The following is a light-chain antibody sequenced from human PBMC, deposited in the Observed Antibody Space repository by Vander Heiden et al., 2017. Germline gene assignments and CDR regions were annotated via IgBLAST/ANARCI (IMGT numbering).Light chain of an antibody. V-gene: IGLV2-14*03. CDR3: SSFTSTRTYV. CDR2: DVN. J-gene: IGLJ1*01. CDR1: SSDVGRFNY. Sequence: QSALTPPASVSGSPGQSIAISCTGTSSDVGRFNYVSWYQQHPGKAPKLMIFDVNNRPSGVSDRFSGSKSGNTASLTISGLQAEDEADYYCSSFTSTRTYVFGTGTKVTVL.